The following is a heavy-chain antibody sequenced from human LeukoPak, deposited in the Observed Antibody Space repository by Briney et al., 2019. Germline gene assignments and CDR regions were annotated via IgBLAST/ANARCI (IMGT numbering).Heavy chain of an antibody. Sequence: ASVKVSCKASGYTFTGYYIHWVRQAPGQGLEWMGWINPNSGGTNYAQKFQGRVTMTRDTSISTAYMELSRLRSDDTAVYYCARDFQAHFAYYDILTAHIHAFDIWGQGTMVTVSS. D-gene: IGHD3-9*01. J-gene: IGHJ3*02. CDR1: GYTFTGYY. CDR2: INPNSGGT. V-gene: IGHV1-2*02. CDR3: ARDFQAHFAYYDILTAHIHAFDI.